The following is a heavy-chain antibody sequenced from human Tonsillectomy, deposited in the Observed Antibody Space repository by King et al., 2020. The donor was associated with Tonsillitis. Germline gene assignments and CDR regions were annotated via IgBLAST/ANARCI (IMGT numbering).Heavy chain of an antibody. CDR2: ISVYNGNT. Sequence: VQLVESGAEVKKPGASVKVSCKAPGDTFISSGITWVRQAPGQGLEWMGWISVYNGNTNYAQKFQGRVTMTTDTSTSTAYMELRSLRSDDTAVYYCARYSYGSIPLHDYIDYWGQGTLVTVSS. J-gene: IGHJ4*02. D-gene: IGHD5-18*01. V-gene: IGHV1-18*01. CDR3: ARYSYGSIPLHDYIDY. CDR1: GDTFISSG.